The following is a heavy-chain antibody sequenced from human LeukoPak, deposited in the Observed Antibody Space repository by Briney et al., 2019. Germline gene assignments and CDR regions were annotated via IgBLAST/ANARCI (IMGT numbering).Heavy chain of an antibody. CDR2: IYYSGST. J-gene: IGHJ4*02. V-gene: IGHV4-30-4*02. Sequence: SETLSLTCTVSGGSISSGDYYWSWIRQPPGKGLEWIGYIYYSGSTYYNPSLKSRVTMSVDTSKNQFSLKLSSVTAADTAIYYCARENPSGYYNRPIDYWGQGTLVTVSS. D-gene: IGHD3-22*01. CDR1: GGSISSGDYY. CDR3: ARENPSGYYNRPIDY.